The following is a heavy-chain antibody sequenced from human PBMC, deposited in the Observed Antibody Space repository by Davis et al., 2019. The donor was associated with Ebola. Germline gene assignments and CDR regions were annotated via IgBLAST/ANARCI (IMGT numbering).Heavy chain of an antibody. D-gene: IGHD3-22*01. Sequence: SETLSLTCTVSGGSISSSSYYWGWIRQPPGKGLEWIGSIYYSGSTYYNPSLKSRVTISVDTSKNQFSLKLSSVTAADTAVYYCARKFAYYYDSSGYYRPDAFDIWGQGTMVTVSS. CDR1: GGSISSSSYY. CDR3: ARKFAYYYDSSGYYRPDAFDI. CDR2: IYYSGST. V-gene: IGHV4-39*07. J-gene: IGHJ3*02.